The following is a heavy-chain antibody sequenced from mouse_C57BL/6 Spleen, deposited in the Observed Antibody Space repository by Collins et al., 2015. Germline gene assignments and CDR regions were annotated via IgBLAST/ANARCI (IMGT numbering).Heavy chain of an antibody. V-gene: IGHV1-18*01. Sequence: GKSLEWIGDINPNNGGTIYNQRFKGKATLTVDKSSSTAYMELRSLTSEDTAVYYCAARSDWYFDVWGTGTTVTVSS. CDR2: INPNNGGT. J-gene: IGHJ1*03. CDR3: AARSDWYFDV.